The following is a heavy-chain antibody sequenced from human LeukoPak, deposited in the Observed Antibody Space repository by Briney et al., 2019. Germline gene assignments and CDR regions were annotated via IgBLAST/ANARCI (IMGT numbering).Heavy chain of an antibody. J-gene: IGHJ4*02. V-gene: IGHV3-7*03. CDR3: AKVYDVDFDWLPPFDY. CDR1: GFTFRSYL. D-gene: IGHD3-9*01. CDR2: IKQDGSEK. Sequence: GSLRLSCAASGFTFRSYLMSWVRQAPGKGLEWVANIKQDGSEKYYVDSVKGRFTISRDNAKNSLYLQMNSLRAEDTAVYYCAKVYDVDFDWLPPFDYWGQGTLVTVSS.